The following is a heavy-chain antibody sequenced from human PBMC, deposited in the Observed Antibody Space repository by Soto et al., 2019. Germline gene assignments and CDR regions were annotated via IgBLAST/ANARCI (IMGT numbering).Heavy chain of an antibody. CDR2: MNPNSGNT. V-gene: IGHV1-8*01. CDR3: ARTPTRPHISYYYYYMDV. D-gene: IGHD6-25*01. Sequence: ASVKVSCKASGYTFTSYDINWVRQATGQGLEWMGWMNPNSGNTGYAQKFQGRVTMTRNTSISTAYMELSSLRSEDTAVYYCARTPTRPHISYYYYYMDVWGKGTTVTVSS. J-gene: IGHJ6*03. CDR1: GYTFTSYD.